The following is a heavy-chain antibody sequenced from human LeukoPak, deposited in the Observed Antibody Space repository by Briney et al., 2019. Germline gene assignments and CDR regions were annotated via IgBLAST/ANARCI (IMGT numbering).Heavy chain of an antibody. CDR2: IIPIFGTA. Sequence: GASVKVSCKASGGTFSSYAISWVRQAPGQGLEWMGGIIPIFGTANYAQKFQGRVTITTDESTSTAYMELSSLRSEDTAVYYCAREVELYSNWFDPWGQGTLVTVSS. CDR3: AREVELYSNWFDP. V-gene: IGHV1-69*05. D-gene: IGHD1-7*01. CDR1: GGTFSSYA. J-gene: IGHJ5*02.